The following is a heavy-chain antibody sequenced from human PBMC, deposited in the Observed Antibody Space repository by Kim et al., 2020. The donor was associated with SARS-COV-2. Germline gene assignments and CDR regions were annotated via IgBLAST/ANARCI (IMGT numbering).Heavy chain of an antibody. CDR1: GGSFSGYY. CDR3: ARGTDGLGDIVLVDWFDY. J-gene: IGHJ4*01. V-gene: IGHV4-34*01. Sequence: SETLSLTCAVYGGSFSGYYWSWIRQPPGKGLEWIGEINHSGSTNYNPSLKSRVTISVDTSKNQFSLKLSSVTAADTAVYYCARGTDGLGDIVLVDWFDY. CDR2: INHSGST. D-gene: IGHD2-15*01.